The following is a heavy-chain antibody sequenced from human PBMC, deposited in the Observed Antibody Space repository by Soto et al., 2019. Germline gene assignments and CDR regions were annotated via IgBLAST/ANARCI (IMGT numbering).Heavy chain of an antibody. Sequence: EVQLVESGGGLVQPGGSLRLSCAASGFTFSSYEMNWVRQAPGKGLEWVSYISSSGRTIYYADSVKGRFTISRDNAKNSLYLQMNSLRAEDTAVYYCARAYSSSSPYYYYGMDVWGQGTTVTVSS. V-gene: IGHV3-48*03. CDR2: ISSSGRTI. J-gene: IGHJ6*02. D-gene: IGHD6-6*01. CDR1: GFTFSSYE. CDR3: ARAYSSSSPYYYYGMDV.